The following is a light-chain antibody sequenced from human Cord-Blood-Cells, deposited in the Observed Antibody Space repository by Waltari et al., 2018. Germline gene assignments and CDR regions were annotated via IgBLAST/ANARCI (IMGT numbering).Light chain of an antibody. CDR2: DAS. V-gene: IGKV3-11*01. Sequence: EIVLTQSPATLSLSPGERATLSCRASQSVSSYLTWYQQKPGQAPRLLIYDASNSATGIPARFSGSGSWTDFTLTISSLEPEDFAVYYCQQRSNLITFGQGTRLEIK. CDR1: QSVSSY. CDR3: QQRSNLIT. J-gene: IGKJ5*01.